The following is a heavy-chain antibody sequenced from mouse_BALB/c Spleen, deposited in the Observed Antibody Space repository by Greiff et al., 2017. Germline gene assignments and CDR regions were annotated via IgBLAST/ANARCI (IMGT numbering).Heavy chain of an antibody. J-gene: IGHJ4*01. Sequence: VQVVESGAELVKPGASVKLSCKASGYTFTSYYMYWVKQRPGQGLEWIGEINPSNGGTNFNEKFKSKATLTVDKSSSTAYMQLSSLTSEDSAVYYCTRLTGTTGAMDYWGQGTSVTVSS. CDR2: INPSNGGT. CDR1: GYTFTSYY. V-gene: IGHV1S81*02. D-gene: IGHD4-1*01. CDR3: TRLTGTTGAMDY.